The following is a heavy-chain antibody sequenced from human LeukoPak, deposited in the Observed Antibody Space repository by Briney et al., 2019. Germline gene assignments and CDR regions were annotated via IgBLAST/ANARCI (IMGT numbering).Heavy chain of an antibody. J-gene: IGHJ3*02. V-gene: IGHV4-31*11. CDR3: ARDSVEYYDFWSGSSPHDAFDI. CDR2: IYYSGST. D-gene: IGHD3-3*01. Sequence: PSETLSLTCAVYGGSFSGYYWSWIRQHPGKGLEWIGYIYYSGSTYYNPSLKSRVTISVDTSKNQFSLKLSSVTAADTAVYYCARDSVEYYDFWSGSSPHDAFDIWGQGTMVTVSS. CDR1: GGSFSGYY.